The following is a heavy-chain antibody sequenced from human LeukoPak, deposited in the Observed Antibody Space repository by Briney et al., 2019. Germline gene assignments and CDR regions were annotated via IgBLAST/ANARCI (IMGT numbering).Heavy chain of an antibody. V-gene: IGHV3-33*01. J-gene: IGHJ4*02. CDR3: ARGRPSRTTYFAF. D-gene: IGHD6-13*01. Sequence: QPGGSLRLSCAASGFTFSSYAIHWVRQAPGKGLEWVAVIWYDGVDKYYEDSVKGRFTLSRDNSKNTVYLQMNSLRAEGTAVYYCARGRPSRTTYFAFWGQGTRVTVPS. CDR2: IWYDGVDK. CDR1: GFTFSSYA.